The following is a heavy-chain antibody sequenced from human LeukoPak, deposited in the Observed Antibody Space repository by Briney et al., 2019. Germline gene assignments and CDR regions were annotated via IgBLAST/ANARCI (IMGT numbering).Heavy chain of an antibody. CDR1: GFTVGSTY. CDR2: IYSGGST. J-gene: IGHJ4*02. Sequence: GGSLRLSCAASGFTVGSTYISWVRQAPGKGLEWVSVIYSGGSTKYADSVKARFTISRDNSKNSVYLQMNNLRAEDTAVYYCARATLDNWGQGTLVTVSS. V-gene: IGHV3-53*01. CDR3: ARATLDN.